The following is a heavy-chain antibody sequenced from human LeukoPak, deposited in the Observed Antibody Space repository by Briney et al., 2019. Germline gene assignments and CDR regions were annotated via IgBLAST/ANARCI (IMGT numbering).Heavy chain of an antibody. CDR1: GFTFSTYS. CDR2: ISGSGHRT. D-gene: IGHD3-22*01. CDR3: AKERDSRGYFDY. V-gene: IGHV3-23*01. J-gene: IGHJ4*02. Sequence: PGGSLRLSCAASGFTFSTYSMSWVRQAPGQGLEWLSAISGSGHRTYYSDSVKGRLTISRDNSKNTVSLLMNSLRVEDTAVYFCAKERDSRGYFDYWGQGILVTVSS.